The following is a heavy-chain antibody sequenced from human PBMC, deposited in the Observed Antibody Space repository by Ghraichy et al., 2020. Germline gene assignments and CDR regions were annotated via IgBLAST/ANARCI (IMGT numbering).Heavy chain of an antibody. D-gene: IGHD3-10*01. Sequence: SQTLSLTCTVSGGSISSSSYYWGWIRQPPGKGLEWIGSIYYSGSTYYNPSLKSRVTISVDTSKNQFSLKLSSVTAADTAVYYCATLLLWFGEAYFDYWGQGTLVTVSS. CDR1: GGSISSSSYY. J-gene: IGHJ4*02. CDR3: ATLLLWFGEAYFDY. CDR2: IYYSGST. V-gene: IGHV4-39*07.